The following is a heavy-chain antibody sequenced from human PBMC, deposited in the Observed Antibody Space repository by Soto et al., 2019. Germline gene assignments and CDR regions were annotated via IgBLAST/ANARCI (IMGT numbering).Heavy chain of an antibody. J-gene: IGHJ4*02. Sequence: PSETLSLTCTVSGGYISGSTSYWGWIRQPPGKGLEWIGNIYYSGNTYYHPSLKSRLTISVDTSKNQFSLRLSSVTAADTAVYYCVSRRDGYNLATDYWGQGTLVTVSS. CDR1: GGYISGSTSY. V-gene: IGHV4-39*01. CDR2: IYYSGNT. D-gene: IGHD5-12*01. CDR3: VSRRDGYNLATDY.